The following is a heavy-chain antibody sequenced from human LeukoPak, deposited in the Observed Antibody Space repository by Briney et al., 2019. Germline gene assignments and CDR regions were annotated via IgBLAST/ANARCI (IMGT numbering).Heavy chain of an antibody. CDR1: GGSFSGDY. CDR3: ARARMVYAFYYYYYMDV. D-gene: IGHD2-8*01. CDR2: INHSGRT. V-gene: IGHV4-34*01. Sequence: SETLSLTCAVYGGSFSGDYWSWIRQPPGKGLEWIGEINHSGRTNYNPSLKSRVTISVDTSKNQFSLKLSSVPAADTAVYYCARARMVYAFYYYYYMDVWGKGTTVTVSS. J-gene: IGHJ6*03.